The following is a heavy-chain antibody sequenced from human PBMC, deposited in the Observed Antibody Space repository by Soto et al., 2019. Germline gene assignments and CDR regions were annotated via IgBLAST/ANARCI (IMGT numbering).Heavy chain of an antibody. CDR1: GGSISSGNYY. V-gene: IGHV4-30-4*01. Sequence: PSETLSLTCTVSGGSISSGNYYWSWIRQPPGKGLEWIGFISYSGSTYYSTSLKSRVTISVDTSKSQFSLKLSSVTAADTAVYYCARHGRSMVATVDYWGQGTLVTVSS. J-gene: IGHJ4*02. CDR2: ISYSGST. D-gene: IGHD5-12*01. CDR3: ARHGRSMVATVDY.